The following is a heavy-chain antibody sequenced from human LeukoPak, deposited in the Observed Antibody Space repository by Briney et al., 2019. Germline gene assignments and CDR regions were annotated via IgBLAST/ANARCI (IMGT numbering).Heavy chain of an antibody. D-gene: IGHD3-22*01. CDR1: GYSIGTGYY. V-gene: IGHV4-38-2*02. CDR2: MYHSGFT. CDR3: AGKYYFDSSGYFYVDY. Sequence: PSETLSLTCTVSGYSIGTGYYWGWIRQPPGKTLEWIGSMYHSGFTYYNPSLKSRLTISMDTSKNQFSLKLSSVTAADTAFYYCAGKYYFDSSGYFYVDYWGQGALVTVSS. J-gene: IGHJ4*02.